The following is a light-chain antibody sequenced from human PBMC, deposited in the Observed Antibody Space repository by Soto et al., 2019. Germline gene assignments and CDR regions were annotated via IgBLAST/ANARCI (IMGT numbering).Light chain of an antibody. Sequence: QSALSQPASGSGCPGHSITISCTGTTSDIGRYNHVSWYQQYPGKAPKLMIYEVSNRPSGVSNRFSASKSGNTASLTISGLQAEDEADYYCNSYTSSSPPYVFGTGTKVTVL. J-gene: IGLJ1*01. CDR3: NSYTSSSPPYV. CDR1: TSDIGRYNH. CDR2: EVS. V-gene: IGLV2-14*01.